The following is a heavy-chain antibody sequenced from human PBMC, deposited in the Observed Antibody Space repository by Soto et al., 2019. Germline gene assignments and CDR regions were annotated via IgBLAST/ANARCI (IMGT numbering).Heavy chain of an antibody. D-gene: IGHD5-18*01. J-gene: IGHJ6*02. CDR1: GFTFRTYW. CDR3: ARDGSTSWYSYDYHGMDV. CDR2: INLDGSEK. Sequence: EVQLVESGGGLVQPGGSLRLSCAASGFTFRTYWLSWVRQVPGKGLEWLANINLDGSEKNYVDSVKGRFTISRDNARNSLSLQLSRLRAEDTALYYCARDGSTSWYSYDYHGMDVWGQGTTVTVSS. V-gene: IGHV3-7*05.